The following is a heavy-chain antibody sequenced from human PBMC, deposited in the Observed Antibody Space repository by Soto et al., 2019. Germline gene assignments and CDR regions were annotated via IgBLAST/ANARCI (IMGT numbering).Heavy chain of an antibody. V-gene: IGHV3-33*01. D-gene: IGHD3-22*01. CDR1: GFKFRNYA. Sequence: GGSLRLSCAASGFKFRNYAIHWVRQAPGKGLEWLAVIWFDGSKKYYADSVKGRFTISRDNSKNTVYLDMNGLTADDSGVFYCARAHTMMILDRFDPWGHGTRVTVSS. CDR3: ARAHTMMILDRFDP. J-gene: IGHJ5*02. CDR2: IWFDGSKK.